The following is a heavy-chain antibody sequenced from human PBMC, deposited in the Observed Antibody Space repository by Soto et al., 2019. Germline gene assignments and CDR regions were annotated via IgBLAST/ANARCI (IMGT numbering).Heavy chain of an antibody. Sequence: PSETLSLTCTVSGGSISSYYWSWIRQPPGKGLEWIGYIYYSGSTNYNPSLKSRVTISVDTSKNQFSLKLSSVTAADTAVYYCARDPEGGENYFDYWGQGTLVTVSS. CDR1: GGSISSYY. J-gene: IGHJ4*02. D-gene: IGHD3-10*01. CDR2: IYYSGST. V-gene: IGHV4-59*01. CDR3: ARDPEGGENYFDY.